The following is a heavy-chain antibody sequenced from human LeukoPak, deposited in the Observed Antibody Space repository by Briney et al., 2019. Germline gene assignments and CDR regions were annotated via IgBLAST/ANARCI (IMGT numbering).Heavy chain of an antibody. V-gene: IGHV4-30-4*08. J-gene: IGHJ6*03. CDR3: ARDWSYYDFWSGYDPDHYYYMDV. D-gene: IGHD3-3*01. CDR1: GGSISSGDYY. CDR2: IYYSGST. Sequence: SETLSLTCTVSGGSISSGDYYWSWIRQPPGKGLEWIGYIYYSGSTYYNPSLKSRVTISVDTSKNQFSLKLSSVTAADTAVYYCARDWSYYDFWSGYDPDHYYYMDVWGKGTTVTVSS.